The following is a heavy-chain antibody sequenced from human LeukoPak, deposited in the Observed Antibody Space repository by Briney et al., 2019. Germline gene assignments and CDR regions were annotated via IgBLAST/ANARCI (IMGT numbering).Heavy chain of an antibody. Sequence: ASVKVSRKASGYTFTGYYMHWVRQAPGQGLERMGWINPNSGGTNYAQKFQGRVTMTRDTSISTAYMELSRLRSDDTAVYYCAREFSVAHPHLDYWGQGTLVTVSS. CDR1: GYTFTGYY. CDR3: AREFSVAHPHLDY. V-gene: IGHV1-2*02. D-gene: IGHD4-23*01. J-gene: IGHJ4*02. CDR2: INPNSGGT.